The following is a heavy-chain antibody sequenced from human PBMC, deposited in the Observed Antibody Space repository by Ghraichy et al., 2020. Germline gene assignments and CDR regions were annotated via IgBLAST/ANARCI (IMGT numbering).Heavy chain of an antibody. J-gene: IGHJ5*02. Sequence: LKLSCTVSGGSISIGGYYWSWIRQHPGKGLEWIGHIYHSGDTRYNPSLKSRVTMSMDTSKNQFSLKVTSVTAADTAMYYCARDYGGYNWFDPWGQGTLVTVSS. D-gene: IGHD4-23*01. CDR3: ARDYGGYNWFDP. CDR2: IYHSGDT. V-gene: IGHV4-31*03. CDR1: GGSISIGGYY.